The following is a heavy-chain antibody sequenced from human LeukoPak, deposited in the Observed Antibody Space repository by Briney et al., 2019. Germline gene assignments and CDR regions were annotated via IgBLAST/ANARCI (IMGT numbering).Heavy chain of an antibody. CDR1: GFTFSSYA. V-gene: IGHV3-23*01. CDR2: LSDSGFST. CDR3: AKSLRAAADAFDY. Sequence: GGSRRLSCVASGFTFSSYAMSWVRQAPGKGLEWVSGLSDSGFSTYYADSVKGRFTISRDNSKNTLYLQMNSLRAEDTAVFYCAKSLRAAADAFDYWGQGTLVTVSS. D-gene: IGHD6-13*01. J-gene: IGHJ4*02.